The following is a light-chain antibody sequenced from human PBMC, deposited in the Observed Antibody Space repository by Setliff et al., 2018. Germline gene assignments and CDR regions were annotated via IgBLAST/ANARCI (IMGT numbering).Light chain of an antibody. J-gene: IGLJ1*01. V-gene: IGLV3-21*03. CDR3: QVWNSETCPYV. Sequence: SYELTQPPSVSVAPGRTARIPCGGANIGAKSVHWYQHRAGQAPVLVVYDDTDRPSGIPERFSGSNSGNTATLTISRVEAGDEADYYCQVWNSETCPYVFGSGTKVTVL. CDR2: DDT. CDR1: NIGAKS.